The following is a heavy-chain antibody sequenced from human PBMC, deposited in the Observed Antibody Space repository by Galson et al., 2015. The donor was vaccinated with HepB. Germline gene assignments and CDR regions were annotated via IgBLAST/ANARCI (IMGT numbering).Heavy chain of an antibody. D-gene: IGHD3-10*01. CDR2: IYYSGST. J-gene: IGHJ5*02. CDR3: ARQRGSYYRADDWFDP. V-gene: IGHV4-31*03. CDR1: GGSISSGGYY. Sequence: LSLTCTVSGGSISSGGYYWSWIRQHPGKGLEWIGYIYYSGSTYYNPSLKSRVTISVDTSKNQFSLKLSSVTAADTTVYYCARQRGSYYRADDWFDPWGQGTLVTVSS.